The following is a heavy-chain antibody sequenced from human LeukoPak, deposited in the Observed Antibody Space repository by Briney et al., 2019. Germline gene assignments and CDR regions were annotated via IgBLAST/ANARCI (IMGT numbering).Heavy chain of an antibody. V-gene: IGHV3-21*01. CDR1: GFTFSTYV. CDR2: ITGTSTYI. D-gene: IGHD3-22*01. J-gene: IGHJ4*02. CDR3: ARSYYSDNSGYPDY. Sequence: PGGSLRLSCAASGFTFSTYVMNWVRQVPGKGLEWVSSITGTSTYIYYADSVRGRFTISRDNAKNSLYLQMNSLRAEDTAVYFCARSYYSDNSGYPDYWGQGTLVTVSS.